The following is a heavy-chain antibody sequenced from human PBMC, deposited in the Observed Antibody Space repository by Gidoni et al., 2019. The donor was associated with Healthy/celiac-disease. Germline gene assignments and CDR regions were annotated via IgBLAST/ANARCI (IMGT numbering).Heavy chain of an antibody. CDR1: GGSISSSNW. D-gene: IGHD6-6*01. V-gene: IGHV4-4*02. CDR3: ARDWTSGVRSIAARRGLCMDV. J-gene: IGHJ6*02. CDR2: IYHSGST. Sequence: QVQLQESGPGLVKPSGTLSLTCAVSGGSISSSNWWSWVRQPPGKGLEWIGEIYHSGSTNYNPSLKSRVTISVDKSKNQFSLKLSSVTAADTAVYYCARDWTSGVRSIAARRGLCMDVWGQGTTVTVSS.